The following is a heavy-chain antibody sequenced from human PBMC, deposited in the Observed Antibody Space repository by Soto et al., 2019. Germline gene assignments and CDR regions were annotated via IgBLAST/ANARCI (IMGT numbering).Heavy chain of an antibody. J-gene: IGHJ4*02. V-gene: IGHV1-69*04. Sequence: SVKVSCKASGGTFTTSTFTSVRQAPGQGLEWMGRTIPILDVADYAQDFQGRVTITADKSTSTAYMELTSLTSKDTAVYYCARDSPIGSTYSGYDAIDSWGQGTLVTVSS. D-gene: IGHD5-12*01. CDR2: TIPILDVA. CDR1: GGTFTTST. CDR3: ARDSPIGSTYSGYDAIDS.